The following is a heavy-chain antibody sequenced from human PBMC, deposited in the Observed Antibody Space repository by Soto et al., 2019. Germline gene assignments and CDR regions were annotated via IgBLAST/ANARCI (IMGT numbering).Heavy chain of an antibody. J-gene: IGHJ6*02. D-gene: IGHD4-17*01. V-gene: IGHV3-11*06. Sequence: QVHLVESGGGLVKPGGSLRLSCAASGFTFSDYYMSWIRQAPGKGLEWVSYISSSSSYTNYADSVKGRFTISRDNAKNSLYLRMNSLSAEDTAVYYCARDNCGDGRSYYGMDVWGQGTTVTVSS. CDR3: ARDNCGDGRSYYGMDV. CDR1: GFTFSDYY. CDR2: ISSSSSYT.